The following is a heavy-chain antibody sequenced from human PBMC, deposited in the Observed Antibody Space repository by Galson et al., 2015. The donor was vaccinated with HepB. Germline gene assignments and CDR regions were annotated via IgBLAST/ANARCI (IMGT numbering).Heavy chain of an antibody. CDR1: GYIFSHHS. Sequence: SVKVSCKASGYIFSHHSITRVRQAPGQGLEWMGRISNYNGDTNYDQKFQGRVTMTTDTPTTTAYMELRSLTSDDTAVYYCARDPSNTSGRWVYLDYWGQGTLVTVSS. V-gene: IGHV1-18*01. CDR2: ISNYNGDT. CDR3: ARDPSNTSGRWVYLDY. J-gene: IGHJ4*02. D-gene: IGHD6-19*01.